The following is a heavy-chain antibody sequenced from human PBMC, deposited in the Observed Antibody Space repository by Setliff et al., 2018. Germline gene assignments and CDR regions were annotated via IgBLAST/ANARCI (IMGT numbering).Heavy chain of an antibody. D-gene: IGHD2-2*01. J-gene: IGHJ4*02. Sequence: ASVKVSCKTSGYSFTNYGINWVRQAPGQGLEWIGWISPYNGDTKYAEKLQDRVTMTTDTSTSTAYVEVRSLRSDDTAVYYCARGPPDFVVVPAAAKFDYWGPGTLVTVSS. CDR1: GYSFTNYG. CDR2: ISPYNGDT. V-gene: IGHV1-18*01. CDR3: ARGPPDFVVVPAAAKFDY.